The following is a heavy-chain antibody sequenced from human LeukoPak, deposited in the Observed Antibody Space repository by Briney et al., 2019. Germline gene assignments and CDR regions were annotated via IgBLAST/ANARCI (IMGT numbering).Heavy chain of an antibody. CDR2: IYYSGST. V-gene: IGHV4-39*07. Sequence: SETLSLTCTVSGGSISSSSYYWGWIRQPPGKGLEWIGSIYYSGSTYYNPSLKSRVTISVDTSKNQFSLKLSSVTAADTAVYYCATYYYDSSGYYHDYWGQGTLVTVPS. J-gene: IGHJ4*02. D-gene: IGHD3-22*01. CDR3: ATYYYDSSGYYHDY. CDR1: GGSISSSSYY.